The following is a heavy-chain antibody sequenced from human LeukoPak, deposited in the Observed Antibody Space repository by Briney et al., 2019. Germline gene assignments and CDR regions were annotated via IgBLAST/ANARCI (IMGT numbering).Heavy chain of an antibody. D-gene: IGHD3-22*01. J-gene: IGHJ4*02. CDR2: ISYDGSNK. V-gene: IGHV3-30-3*01. Sequence: GGSLRLSCAASGFTFSSYAIHWVRQAPGKGLEWVAVISYDGSNKYYADSVKGRFTISRDNSKNTLYVQMNSLRAEDTAVYYCASFRGGDSSGYYNYWGQGTLVTVSS. CDR1: GFTFSSYA. CDR3: ASFRGGDSSGYYNY.